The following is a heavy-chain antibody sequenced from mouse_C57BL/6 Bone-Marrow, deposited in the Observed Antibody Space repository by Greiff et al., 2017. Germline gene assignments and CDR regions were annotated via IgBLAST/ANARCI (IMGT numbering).Heavy chain of an antibody. CDR3: ARRRFDY. Sequence: EVQRVESGGGLVQPGGSLKLSCAASGFTFSDYYMYWVRQTPEKRLEWVAYISNGGGSAYYPDTVKGRFTISRDNAKNTLYLQMSRLKSEDTAMYYCARRRFDYGGQGTTLTVSA. V-gene: IGHV5-12*01. CDR2: ISNGGGSA. CDR1: GFTFSDYY. J-gene: IGHJ2*01.